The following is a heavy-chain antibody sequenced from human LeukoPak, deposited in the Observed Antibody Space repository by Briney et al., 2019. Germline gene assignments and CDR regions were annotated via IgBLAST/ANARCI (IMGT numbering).Heavy chain of an antibody. CDR3: AKDPLRYFDWSYGMDV. J-gene: IGHJ6*02. CDR1: GFTFSSYG. Sequence: GGSLRLSCAASGFTFSSYGMHWVRQAPGKGLEWMAVISYDGSNKYYADSVKGRFTISRDNSKNTLYLQMNSLRAEDTAVYYCAKDPLRYFDWSYGMDVWGQGTTVTVSS. D-gene: IGHD3-9*01. V-gene: IGHV3-30*18. CDR2: ISYDGSNK.